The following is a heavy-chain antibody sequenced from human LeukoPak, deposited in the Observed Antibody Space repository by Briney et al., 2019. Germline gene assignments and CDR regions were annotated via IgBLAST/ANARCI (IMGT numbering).Heavy chain of an antibody. V-gene: IGHV4-59*01. J-gene: IGHJ4*02. Sequence: SETLSLTCSVSDVSNISYYWRGIRQPPGKGLEWIGHIYYSGTIKYNPSLKSRVTISVDVPNNQFSLNLRSVTAADTAVYYCARVRDGYYPDIDYWPRGTRVTVSS. D-gene: IGHD5-24*01. CDR3: ARVRDGYYPDIDY. CDR2: IYYSGTI. CDR1: DVSNISYY.